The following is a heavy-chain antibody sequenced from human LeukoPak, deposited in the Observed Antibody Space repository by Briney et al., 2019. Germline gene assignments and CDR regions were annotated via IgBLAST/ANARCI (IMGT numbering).Heavy chain of an antibody. V-gene: IGHV4-34*01. J-gene: IGHJ4*02. D-gene: IGHD3-10*01. Sequence: KPSETLSLTCAVYGGSFSGYYWSWIRQPPGKGLEWIGEINHSGSTNYNPSLKSRVTISVDTSKNQFSLKLSSVTAADTAVYYCARGLDSGSYYHYWGQGTLVTVSS. CDR3: ARGLDSGSYYHY. CDR1: GGSFSGYY. CDR2: INHSGST.